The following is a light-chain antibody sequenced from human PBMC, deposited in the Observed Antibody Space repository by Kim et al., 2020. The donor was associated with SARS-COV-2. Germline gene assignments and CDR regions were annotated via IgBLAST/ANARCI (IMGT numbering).Light chain of an antibody. CDR3: CSYAGSYTLAV. Sequence: QSALTQPRSVSGSPGQSVTISCTGTSSDVGAYNYVSWYQQHPGKAPKLMIYDVTKRPSGVPDRFSGSKSGNTASLTISGLQAEDEADYYCCSYAGSYTLAVFGGGTQLTVL. V-gene: IGLV2-11*01. CDR2: DVT. CDR1: SSDVGAYNY. J-gene: IGLJ3*02.